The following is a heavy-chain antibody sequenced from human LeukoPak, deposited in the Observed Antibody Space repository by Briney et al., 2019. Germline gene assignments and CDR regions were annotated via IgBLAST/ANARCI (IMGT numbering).Heavy chain of an antibody. CDR3: AKEKEAFDGLYLDN. Sequence: GGSLRLSCAASGFTFSSYGMHWVRQAPGKGLEWVAVISYDGSNKYYADSVKGRFTISRDNSKNTLYLQMNSMRAEDTAVYYCAKEKEAFDGLYLDNWGQGTLVTVSS. CDR2: ISYDGSNK. CDR1: GFTFSSYG. J-gene: IGHJ4*02. D-gene: IGHD3-9*01. V-gene: IGHV3-30*18.